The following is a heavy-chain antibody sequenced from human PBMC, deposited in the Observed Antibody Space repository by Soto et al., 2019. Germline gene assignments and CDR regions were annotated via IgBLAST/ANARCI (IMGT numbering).Heavy chain of an antibody. J-gene: IGHJ6*02. D-gene: IGHD6-13*01. CDR3: ARGAAAGADYGMDV. CDR2: IYTSGGT. Sequence: XETLSLTCTVSGGSISSYYWSWIRQPAGKGLEWIGRIYTSGGTNYNPSLKSRVTMSIDTSKKQFSLKLSSVTAADTAVYYCARGAAAGADYGMDVWGQGTTVTVSS. V-gene: IGHV4-4*07. CDR1: GGSISSYY.